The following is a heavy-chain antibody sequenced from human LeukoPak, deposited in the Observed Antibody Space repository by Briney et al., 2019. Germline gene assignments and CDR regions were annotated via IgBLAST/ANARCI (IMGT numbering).Heavy chain of an antibody. Sequence: ASVKVSCKASGYSFSSYYMHWVRQAPGQGRKWMGIINPSGDSTTYAQKFQGRVTMTRDTSTRTVYMELSSLRSDDTAVYYCARENDYGNNWFDPWGQGTLITVSS. CDR1: GYSFSSYY. CDR3: ARENDYGNNWFDP. CDR2: INPSGDST. V-gene: IGHV1-46*01. J-gene: IGHJ5*02. D-gene: IGHD4-17*01.